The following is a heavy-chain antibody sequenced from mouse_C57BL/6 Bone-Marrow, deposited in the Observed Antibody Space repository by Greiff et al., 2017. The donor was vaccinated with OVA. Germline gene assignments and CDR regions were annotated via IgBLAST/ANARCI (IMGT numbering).Heavy chain of an antibody. V-gene: IGHV3-8*01. J-gene: IGHJ2*01. CDR1: GYSITSDY. D-gene: IGHD2-1*01. CDR2: ISYSGST. CDR3: ARQAIYYGNYGYFDY. Sequence: EVKVVESGPGLAKPSQTLSLTCSVTGYSITSDYWNWIRKFPGNKLEYMGYISYSGSTYYNPSLKSRISITRDTSKNQYYLQLNSVTTEDTATYYCARQAIYYGNYGYFDYWGQGTTLTVSS.